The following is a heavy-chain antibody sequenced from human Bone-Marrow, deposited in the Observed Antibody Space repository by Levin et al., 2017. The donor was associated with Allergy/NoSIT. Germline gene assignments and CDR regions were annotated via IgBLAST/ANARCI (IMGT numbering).Heavy chain of an antibody. V-gene: IGHV3-74*03. Sequence: GGSLRLSCVGSGFTFSGYWMHWVRQVPGKGPVWVARINVDGTSASTADSVKGRFIISRDNAANTVYLQMNSLRAEDTAVYYCARKGSGAGGAYTYDNGFDVWGQGTTVTVSS. CDR1: GFTFSGYW. CDR3: ARKGSGAGGAYTYDNGFDV. CDR2: INVDGTSA. D-gene: IGHD3-3*01. J-gene: IGHJ6*02.